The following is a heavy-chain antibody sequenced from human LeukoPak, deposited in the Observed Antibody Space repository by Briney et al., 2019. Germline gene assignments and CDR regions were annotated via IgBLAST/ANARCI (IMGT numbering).Heavy chain of an antibody. J-gene: IGHJ3*01. CDR2: IYPGDSGP. V-gene: IGHV5-51*01. D-gene: IGHD1-26*01. CDR3: GMSGDRVPLQDDVFDV. CDR1: GYSFTSYC. Sequence: GESLKISCKVSGYSFTSYCIGWVRQMPGKGLEWMGMIYPGDSGPTYSPSLQGQVTISVAKSITTAYLQWSSLQASDTAMYYCGMSGDRVPLQDDVFDVWGQGTMVTVST.